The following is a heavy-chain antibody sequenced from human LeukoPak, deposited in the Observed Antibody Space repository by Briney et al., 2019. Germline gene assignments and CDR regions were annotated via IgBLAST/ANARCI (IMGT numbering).Heavy chain of an antibody. Sequence: SETLSLTCTVSGGSISIYYWSWIRQPPGKGLEWVGYIYYSGSTNYNPSLKSRVTISEDTSKNQFSLKLSSVTAADTAVYYCARLPITMVRGVINLWYYYGMGVWGQGTTVTVSS. J-gene: IGHJ6*02. CDR1: GGSISIYY. CDR3: ARLPITMVRGVINLWYYYGMGV. D-gene: IGHD3-10*01. CDR2: IYYSGST. V-gene: IGHV4-59*08.